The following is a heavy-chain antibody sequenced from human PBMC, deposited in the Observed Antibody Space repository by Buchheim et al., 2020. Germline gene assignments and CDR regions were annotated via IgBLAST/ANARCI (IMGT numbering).Heavy chain of an antibody. Sequence: QVQLVESGGGVVQPGRSLRLSCAASGFTFSSCGMHWVRQAPGKGLEWVAVIWYDGSNKYYADSVKGRFTISRDNSKNTLYLQMNSLRAEDTAVYYCARDRQVVGPRYGMDVWGQGTT. CDR1: GFTFSSCG. D-gene: IGHD2-15*01. CDR3: ARDRQVVGPRYGMDV. V-gene: IGHV3-33*01. J-gene: IGHJ6*02. CDR2: IWYDGSNK.